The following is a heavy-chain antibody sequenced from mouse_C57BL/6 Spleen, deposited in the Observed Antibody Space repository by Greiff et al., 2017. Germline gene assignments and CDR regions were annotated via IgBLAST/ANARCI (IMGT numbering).Heavy chain of an antibody. J-gene: IGHJ4*01. D-gene: IGHD3-2*01. CDR3: TTRQLYAMDY. CDR1: GFNIKDDY. Sequence: VQLQQSGAELVRPGASVKLSCTASGFNIKDDYMHWVKQRPEQGLEWIGWIDPENGDTEYASKFQGKATITADTSSNTAYLPLSSLTSEDTAVYYCTTRQLYAMDYWGQGTSVTVSS. V-gene: IGHV14-4*01. CDR2: IDPENGDT.